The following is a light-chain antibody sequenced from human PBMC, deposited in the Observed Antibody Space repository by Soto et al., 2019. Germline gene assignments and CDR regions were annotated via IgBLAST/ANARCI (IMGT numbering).Light chain of an antibody. CDR3: QQRSNWPTWT. J-gene: IGKJ1*01. Sequence: IVLTQSPGTISLSQVEIAKLSCRSSQSVSSNFAWYQQKPGQAPRLLIYDASNRATGIPARFSGSGSGTAFTLTIRSLETEDFAVYYCQQRSNWPTWT. CDR1: QSVSSN. CDR2: DAS. V-gene: IGKV3-11*01.